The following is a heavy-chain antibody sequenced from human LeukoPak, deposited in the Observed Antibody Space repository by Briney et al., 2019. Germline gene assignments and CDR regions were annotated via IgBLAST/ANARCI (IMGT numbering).Heavy chain of an antibody. J-gene: IGHJ1*01. CDR3: ARGHYVPSSGGNLLRVLYFQN. D-gene: IGHD2-15*01. CDR2: MNPNSGNT. V-gene: IGHV1-8*03. CDR1: GYTFTSYD. Sequence: ASVKVSCKASGYTFTSYDINWVRQATGQGLEWMGWMNPNSGNTGYAQKFQGRVTITRNTSISTAYMELSRLRSEDTAVYYCARGHYVPSSGGNLLRVLYFQNWGQGTLVTVSS.